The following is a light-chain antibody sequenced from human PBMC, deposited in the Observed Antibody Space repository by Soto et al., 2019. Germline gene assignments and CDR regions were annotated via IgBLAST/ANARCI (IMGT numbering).Light chain of an antibody. CDR3: SSYTSSSTLEV. Sequence: QSVLTQPASVSGLPGQWTPISCMGPTMDVVVYNYVSWYQQHPGKAPKLLIYEVSNRPSGVSNRFSGSKSGNTASLTISGLQAEDEADYYCSSYTSSSTLEVFGGGTKLTVL. J-gene: IGLJ2*01. CDR2: EVS. V-gene: IGLV2-14*01. CDR1: TMDVVVYNY.